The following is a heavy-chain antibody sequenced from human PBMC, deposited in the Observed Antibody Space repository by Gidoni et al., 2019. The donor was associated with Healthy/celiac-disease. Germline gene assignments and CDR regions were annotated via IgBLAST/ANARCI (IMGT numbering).Heavy chain of an antibody. CDR2: IYSGGST. CDR1: GFTVSSNY. Sequence: EVQLVETGGGLIQPGGSLRLSCAASGFTVSSNYMSWVRQAPGKGLEWVSVIYSGGSTYYADSVKGRFTISRDNSKNTLYLQMNSLRAEDTAVYYCARAPRAGIVGAESNAFDIWGQGTMVTVSS. CDR3: ARAPRAGIVGAESNAFDI. V-gene: IGHV3-53*02. J-gene: IGHJ3*02. D-gene: IGHD1-26*01.